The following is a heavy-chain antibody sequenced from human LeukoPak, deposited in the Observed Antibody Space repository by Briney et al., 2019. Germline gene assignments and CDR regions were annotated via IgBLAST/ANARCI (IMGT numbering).Heavy chain of an antibody. CDR2: IYYSGST. Sequence: SETLSLTCAVSGGSISSGGYSWSWIRQPPGTGLEWIGYIYYSGSTNYNPSLKSRVTISVDTSKNQFSLKLSSVTAADTAVYYCARGGSRYCSSTSCYAPFDPWGQGTLVTVSS. J-gene: IGHJ5*02. V-gene: IGHV4-61*08. CDR3: ARGGSRYCSSTSCYAPFDP. D-gene: IGHD2-2*01. CDR1: GGSISSGGYS.